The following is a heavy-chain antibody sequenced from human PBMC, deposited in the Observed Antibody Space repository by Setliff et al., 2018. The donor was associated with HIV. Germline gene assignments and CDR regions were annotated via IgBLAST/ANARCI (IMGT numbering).Heavy chain of an antibody. Sequence: SETLSLTCTVSGGSISSGTYYWSWIRQPAGKGLEWIGHIYSTGNTNYNSSLKSRVTMSIETSKNQFSLKLTSVTAADTAVYYCARDDDKLFDYWGQGALITVSS. D-gene: IGHD3-22*01. J-gene: IGHJ4*02. CDR2: IYSTGNT. CDR1: GGSISSGTYY. V-gene: IGHV4-61*09. CDR3: ARDDDKLFDY.